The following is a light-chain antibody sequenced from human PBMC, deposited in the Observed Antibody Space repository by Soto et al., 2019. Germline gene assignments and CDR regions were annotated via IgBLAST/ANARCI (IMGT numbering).Light chain of an antibody. J-gene: IGKJ1*01. Sequence: EIVMTQSPATLSVSPGERATLSCRASQSVSSNLAWYQQKPGQAPMLLIYGASTRATGIPARFSGSGSGTEFTRTISSPQSEDFAVYYCQQYNNWPPWTFGHGTKVEIK. V-gene: IGKV3-15*01. CDR1: QSVSSN. CDR3: QQYNNWPPWT. CDR2: GAS.